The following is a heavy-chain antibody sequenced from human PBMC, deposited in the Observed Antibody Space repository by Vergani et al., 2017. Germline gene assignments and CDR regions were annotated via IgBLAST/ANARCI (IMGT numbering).Heavy chain of an antibody. D-gene: IGHD3-22*01. CDR1: GFSFRNAW. J-gene: IGHJ4*02. CDR2: IKSTFDRGTT. V-gene: IGHV3-15*07. Sequence: EVQLVESGGGIVKPGGSLRLSCVASGFSFRNAWMNWVRRTPGKGLEWVGRIKSTFDRGTTDYAAAVKGRFTISRDDSKNTLFLQMNGLKTEDMAIYYCAGPQGTSAYYYGGFDYWGQGILVTVSS. CDR3: AGPQGTSAYYYGGFDY.